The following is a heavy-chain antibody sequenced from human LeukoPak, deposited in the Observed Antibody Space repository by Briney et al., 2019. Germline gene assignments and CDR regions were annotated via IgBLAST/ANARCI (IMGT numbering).Heavy chain of an antibody. CDR3: ARDLVSYYNYYMDV. V-gene: IGHV3-48*01. CDR1: GFTFSTYS. Sequence: GGSLRLPCAASGFTFSTYSMNWVRQAPGKGLEWVSYISSRGSSIYYGDSVKGRFTISRDNAKNSLYLQMNSLRVEDTAVYYCARDLVSYYNYYMDVWGKGTTVTVSS. CDR2: ISSRGSSI. D-gene: IGHD3-16*01. J-gene: IGHJ6*03.